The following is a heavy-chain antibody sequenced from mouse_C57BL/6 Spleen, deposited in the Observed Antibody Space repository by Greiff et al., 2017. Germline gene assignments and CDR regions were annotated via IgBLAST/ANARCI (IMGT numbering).Heavy chain of an antibody. V-gene: IGHV1-69*01. CDR2: IDPSDSYT. D-gene: IGHD4-1*02. J-gene: IGHJ2*01. CDR3: ARARGNWDYFDY. Sequence: QVQLQQPGAELVMPVASVKLSCKASGYTFTSYWMHWVKQRPGQGLEWIGEIDPSDSYTNYNQKFKGKSTLTVDKSSSTAYMQLSSLTSEDSAVYYCARARGNWDYFDYGDQGTTLTVSS. CDR1: GYTFTSYW.